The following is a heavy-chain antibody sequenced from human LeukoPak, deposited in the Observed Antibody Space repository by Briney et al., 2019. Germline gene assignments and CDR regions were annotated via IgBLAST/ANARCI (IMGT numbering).Heavy chain of an antibody. V-gene: IGHV3-48*03. CDR3: AREVASCGGDCLAP. J-gene: IGHJ5*02. Sequence: PGGSLRLSCAASGFTFSSYEFNWVRQAPGKGLEWVSYISSSGTMIYYADSVKGRFTISRDNSKNSLCLQMNNLRAEDTAVYYCAREVASCGGDCLAPWGQGTLVTVSS. D-gene: IGHD2-21*02. CDR2: ISSSGTMI. CDR1: GFTFSSYE.